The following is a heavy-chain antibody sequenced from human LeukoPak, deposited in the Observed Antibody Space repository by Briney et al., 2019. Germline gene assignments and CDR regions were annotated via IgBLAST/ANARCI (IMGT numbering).Heavy chain of an antibody. CDR2: IYTSGST. CDR3: ARSIAAAGLDWFDP. CDR1: GGSISSYY. D-gene: IGHD6-13*01. J-gene: IGHJ5*02. Sequence: PSETLSLTCTVSGGSISSYYWSWIRQPAGKGLEWIGRIYTSGSTNYNPSLKSRVTMSIDTSKNRFSLKLSSVTAADTAVYYCARSIAAAGLDWFDPWGQGTLVTVSS. V-gene: IGHV4-4*07.